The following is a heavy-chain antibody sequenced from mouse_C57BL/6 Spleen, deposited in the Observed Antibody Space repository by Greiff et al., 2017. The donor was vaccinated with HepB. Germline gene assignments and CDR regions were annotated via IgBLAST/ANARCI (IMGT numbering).Heavy chain of an antibody. Sequence: VQLQQPGAELVRPGTSVKLSCKASGYTFTSYWMHWVKQRPGQGLEWIGVIDPSDSYTNYNQKFKGKATLTVDTSSSTAYMQLSSLTSEDSAVYYCARDYGSSRLYYAMDYWGQGTSVTVSS. CDR1: GYTFTSYW. CDR2: IDPSDSYT. CDR3: ARDYGSSRLYYAMDY. J-gene: IGHJ4*01. V-gene: IGHV1-59*01. D-gene: IGHD1-1*01.